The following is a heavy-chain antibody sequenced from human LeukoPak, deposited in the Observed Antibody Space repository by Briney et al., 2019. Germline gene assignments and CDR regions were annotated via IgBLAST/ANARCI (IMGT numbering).Heavy chain of an antibody. CDR3: AGIFRAAAVDY. J-gene: IGHJ4*02. Sequence: SETLSLTCTVSGGSISSYYWSWIRQPPGKGLEWIGYIHYSGSTNYNPSLKSRVTISKDTSKNQFSLKLSSVTAADTAVYYCAGIFRAAAVDYWGQGTLVTVSS. D-gene: IGHD6-13*01. V-gene: IGHV4-59*01. CDR2: IHYSGST. CDR1: GGSISSYY.